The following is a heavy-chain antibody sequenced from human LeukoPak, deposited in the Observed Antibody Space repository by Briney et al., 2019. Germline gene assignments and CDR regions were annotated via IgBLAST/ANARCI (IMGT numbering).Heavy chain of an antibody. D-gene: IGHD2-15*01. J-gene: IGHJ4*02. Sequence: ASVKVSCKASGDTFTGYYMHWVRQAPGQGLEWMGWIKPSSGGTNYAQKFQGRLTITRVTSISTAYMELSRLRSDDTAVYYCARGYCSGGSCYPFDYWGQGTLVTVSS. CDR3: ARGYCSGGSCYPFDY. CDR1: GDTFTGYY. CDR2: IKPSSGGT. V-gene: IGHV1-2*02.